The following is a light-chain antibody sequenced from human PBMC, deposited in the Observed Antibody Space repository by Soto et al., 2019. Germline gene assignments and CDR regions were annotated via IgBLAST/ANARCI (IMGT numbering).Light chain of an antibody. J-gene: IGKJ2*01. CDR2: GTS. CDR3: QQYGGSLYI. Sequence: DTVLTQSPGTLSLSPGERATLSCRTSQTINNMYLAWYQQKPGLAPRLLIYGTSNRATGIPDRFSGSGSGTDFTLTISRLEPEDSAMYYWQQYGGSLYIFGQETKLEI. CDR1: QTINNMY. V-gene: IGKV3-20*01.